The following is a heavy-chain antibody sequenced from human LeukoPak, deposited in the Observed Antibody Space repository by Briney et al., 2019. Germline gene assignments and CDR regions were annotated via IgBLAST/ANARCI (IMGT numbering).Heavy chain of an antibody. CDR1: GFAFSNYA. CDR2: ISYHGNDK. V-gene: IGHV3-30-3*01. CDR3: AREGAGGSGPSHVLDNYYYGMDV. Sequence: PGGSLRLSCAASGFAFSNYAMHWVRQAPGKGLEWVAVISYHGNDKYFADSVRGRFTISRDNSKNTLYLEMSSLRSDDTAVYYCAREGAGGSGPSHVLDNYYYGMDVWGQGTTVTVSS. D-gene: IGHD3-10*01. J-gene: IGHJ6*02.